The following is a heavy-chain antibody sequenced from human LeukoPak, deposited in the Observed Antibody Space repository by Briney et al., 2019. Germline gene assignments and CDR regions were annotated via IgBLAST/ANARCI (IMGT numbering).Heavy chain of an antibody. Sequence: GESLKISCKCSGYSFTSYWIGWVRQMPGKRLEWMGIIYPGDSDTRYSPSFQGQVTISADKSISTAYLQWSSLKASDTAMYYCARGTTDIAAAGTAAGFDYWGQGTLVTVSS. CDR1: GYSFTSYW. J-gene: IGHJ4*02. CDR2: IYPGDSDT. D-gene: IGHD6-13*01. V-gene: IGHV5-51*01. CDR3: ARGTTDIAAAGTAAGFDY.